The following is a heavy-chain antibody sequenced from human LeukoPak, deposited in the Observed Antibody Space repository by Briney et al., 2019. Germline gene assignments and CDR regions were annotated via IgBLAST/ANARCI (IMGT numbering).Heavy chain of an antibody. CDR1: GGTFSSYA. Sequence: SVKVSCKASGGTFSSYAISWVRQAPGQGLEWMGGIIPIVGTANYAQKFQGRVTITADESTSTAYMELSSLRSEDTAVYYCARGVGCSSTSCYGYYYGMDVWGQGTTVTVSS. J-gene: IGHJ6*02. CDR3: ARGVGCSSTSCYGYYYGMDV. V-gene: IGHV1-69*13. D-gene: IGHD2-2*01. CDR2: IIPIVGTA.